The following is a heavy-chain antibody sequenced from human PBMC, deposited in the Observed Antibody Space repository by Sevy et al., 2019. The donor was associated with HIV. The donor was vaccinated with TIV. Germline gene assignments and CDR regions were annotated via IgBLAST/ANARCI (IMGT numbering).Heavy chain of an antibody. D-gene: IGHD3-22*01. CDR3: AKNHYELVSYFEH. Sequence: GGSLRLSCSTSRVSFTNPAMSWLRQAPGKGLEWVASISGSGGTKYYAGSVRGRLSISGDDSEDTVYLQMSSLRAEDTAVYYCAKNHYELVSYFEHWGQGTLVTVSS. J-gene: IGHJ1*01. V-gene: IGHV3-23*01. CDR2: ISGSGGTK. CDR1: RVSFTNPA.